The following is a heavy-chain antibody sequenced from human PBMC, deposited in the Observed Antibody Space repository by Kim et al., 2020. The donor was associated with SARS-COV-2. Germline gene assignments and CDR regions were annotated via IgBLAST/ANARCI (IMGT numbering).Heavy chain of an antibody. CDR3: ARGIAVAGTGWFDP. Sequence: PALKSRVTISVDTSKNQFSLKLSSVTAADTAVYYCARGIAVAGTGWFDPWGQGTLVTVSS. V-gene: IGHV4-34*01. J-gene: IGHJ5*02. D-gene: IGHD6-19*01.